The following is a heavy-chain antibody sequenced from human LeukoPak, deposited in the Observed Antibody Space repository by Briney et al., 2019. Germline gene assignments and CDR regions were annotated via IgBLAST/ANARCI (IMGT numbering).Heavy chain of an antibody. CDR1: RYDFTTYW. V-gene: IGHV5-51*01. Sequence: HGESLKISCQASRYDFTTYWIGWVRQMPGKGLEWMGIMYPGDSAITYSPSFQGQVTLSADTSISTAYLQWSSLKTSDTAMYYCARPRIPVAGTDAFDLWGQGTMVTVSS. CDR3: ARPRIPVAGTDAFDL. D-gene: IGHD6-19*01. CDR2: MYPGDSAI. J-gene: IGHJ3*01.